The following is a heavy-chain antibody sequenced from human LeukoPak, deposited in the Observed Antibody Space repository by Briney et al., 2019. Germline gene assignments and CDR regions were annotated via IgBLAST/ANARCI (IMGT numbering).Heavy chain of an antibody. D-gene: IGHD5-12*01. CDR2: INHSGST. Sequence: SETLSLTCTVSGGSISSNSYYWGWIRQPPGKGLEWIGEINHSGSTNYNPSLKSRVTISVDTSKYQFSLKLSSVTAADTAVYYCARGARTPSGYGSRTAGRANWFDPWGQGTLVTVSS. CDR3: ARGARTPSGYGSRTAGRANWFDP. J-gene: IGHJ5*02. V-gene: IGHV4-39*07. CDR1: GGSISSNSYY.